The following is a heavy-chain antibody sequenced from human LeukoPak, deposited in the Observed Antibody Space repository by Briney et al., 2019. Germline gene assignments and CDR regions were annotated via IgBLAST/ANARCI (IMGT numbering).Heavy chain of an antibody. CDR1: GFTFSSYA. CDR2: ISTNGGNT. D-gene: IGHD4-17*01. Sequence: PGGSLILSCAASGFTFSSYAMHWVRQAPGKGLEYVSSISTNGGNTYYANSVKGRFTISRDNSKNMLYLQMGSLRAEDMALYYCARDSMTTVTTYTFGDYWGQGTLVTVSS. J-gene: IGHJ4*02. CDR3: ARDSMTTVTTYTFGDY. V-gene: IGHV3-64*01.